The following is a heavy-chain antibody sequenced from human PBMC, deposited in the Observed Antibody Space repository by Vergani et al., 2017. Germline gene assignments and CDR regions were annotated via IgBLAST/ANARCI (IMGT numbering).Heavy chain of an antibody. D-gene: IGHD2-8*01. CDR3: ARSGYCAHGVCYMTYYYYMDV. CDR1: GFTLSSHA. J-gene: IGHJ6*03. V-gene: IGHV3-33*01. Sequence: QVQLEESGGGVVQPGRSLRLSCAGSGFTLSSHAMHWVRQAPGKGLEWVAFIWYDGSKEYYADSVKGRFTISRDNSKNTLYLQMNNLRAADTAVYYCARSGYCAHGVCYMTYYYYMDVWGKGTRSPFP. CDR2: IWYDGSKE.